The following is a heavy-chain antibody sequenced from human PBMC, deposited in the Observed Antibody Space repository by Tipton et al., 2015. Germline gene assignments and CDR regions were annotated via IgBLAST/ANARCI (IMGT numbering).Heavy chain of an antibody. CDR2: ISVYNGDT. V-gene: IGHV1-18*01. Sequence: QLVQSGAEVKKPGASVKVSCKASGYTFTSQGITWVRQAPGQGLEWMGWISVYNGDTKYAQNLQGRVTMTTDTSTGTAYMELRSLRADDTAVYYCASRSDGKKYYYFGMDVWGQGTTVTVSS. CDR1: GYTFTSQG. CDR3: ASRSDGKKYYYFGMDV. D-gene: IGHD4-17*01. J-gene: IGHJ6*02.